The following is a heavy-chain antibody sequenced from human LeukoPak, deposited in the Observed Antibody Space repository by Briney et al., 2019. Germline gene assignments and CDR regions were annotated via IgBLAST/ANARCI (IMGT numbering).Heavy chain of an antibody. V-gene: IGHV3-21*01. D-gene: IGHD3-9*01. Sequence: GGSLRLSCAASGFTFSSYSMNWVRQAPGKGLEWVSSISSSSSCIYYADSVKGRFTISRDNAKNSLYLQMNSLRAEDTAVYYCAGDYDILTGDYFDYWGQGTLVTVSS. CDR3: AGDYDILTGDYFDY. J-gene: IGHJ4*02. CDR1: GFTFSSYS. CDR2: ISSSSSCI.